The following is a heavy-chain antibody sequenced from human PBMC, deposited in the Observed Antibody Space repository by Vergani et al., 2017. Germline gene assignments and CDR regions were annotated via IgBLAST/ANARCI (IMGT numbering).Heavy chain of an antibody. D-gene: IGHD3-16*02. CDR1: GFTFSDYY. CDR2: ISSSGSTI. CDR3: ARGYYDYVWWSYRPTNWFDP. V-gene: IGHV3-11*01. J-gene: IGHJ5*02. Sequence: QVQLVESGGGLVKPGGSLRLSCAASGFTFSDYYMSWIRQAPGKGLEWVSYISSSGSTIYYADSVKGRFTISRDNAKNSLYLQMNSLRAEDTAVYYCARGYYDYVWWSYRPTNWFDPWGQGTLVTVSS.